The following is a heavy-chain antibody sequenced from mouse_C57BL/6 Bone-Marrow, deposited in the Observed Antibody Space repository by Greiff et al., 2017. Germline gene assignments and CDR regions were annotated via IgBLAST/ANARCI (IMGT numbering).Heavy chain of an antibody. CDR3: TRDEDYYGSSYYWYFDV. Sequence: EVKVEESGEGLVKPGGSLKLSCAASGFTFSSYAMSWVRQTPEKRLEWVAYISSGGDYFYYADTVKGRFTSSRDNARNTLYLQMSSLKSEDTAMYYCTRDEDYYGSSYYWYFDVWGTGTTVTVSS. CDR1: GFTFSSYA. D-gene: IGHD1-1*01. CDR2: ISSGGDYF. V-gene: IGHV5-9-1*02. J-gene: IGHJ1*03.